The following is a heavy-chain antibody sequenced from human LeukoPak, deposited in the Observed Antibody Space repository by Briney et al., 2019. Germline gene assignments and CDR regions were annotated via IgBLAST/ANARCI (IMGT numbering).Heavy chain of an antibody. CDR2: INHSGST. D-gene: IGHD3-22*01. CDR3: ARDQYYYDSSGYYRFDY. J-gene: IGHJ4*02. CDR1: GGSFSDYY. V-gene: IGHV4-34*01. Sequence: PSETLSLTCAVYGGSFSDYYWSWIRQPPGKGLEWIGEINHSGSTNYNPSLKSRVTISVDTSKNQFSLKLSSVTAADTAVYYCARDQYYYDSSGYYRFDYWGQGTLVTVSS.